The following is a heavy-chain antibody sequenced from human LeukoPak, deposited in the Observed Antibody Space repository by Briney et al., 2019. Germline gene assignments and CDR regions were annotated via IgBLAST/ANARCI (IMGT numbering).Heavy chain of an antibody. CDR3: ARDKRFGPRYFDY. CDR2: IYYSGNGNT. CDR1: GGSISSGGFY. Sequence: SETLSLTCTVSGGSISSGGFYWNWIRQPPGKGLEWIGYIYYSGNGNTNYNPSLKSRVTISADTSQNQFSLKLTSMTAAHTAVYYCARDKRFGPRYFDYWGQGSLVTVSS. V-gene: IGHV4-61*08. J-gene: IGHJ4*02. D-gene: IGHD3-10*01.